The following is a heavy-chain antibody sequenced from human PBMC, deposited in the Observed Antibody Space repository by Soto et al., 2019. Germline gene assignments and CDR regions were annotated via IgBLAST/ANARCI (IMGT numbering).Heavy chain of an antibody. CDR1: GGSISSYY. J-gene: IGHJ4*02. Sequence: QVQLRESGPGLVKPSETLSLTCTVSGGSISSYYWSWIRQPPGKGLEWIGYIYYSGSTNYNPSLKSRVTISVDTSKNQFSLKLSSVTAADTSVYYCARDSNAVFDYWGQGTLVTVSS. CDR2: IYYSGST. CDR3: ARDSNAVFDY. V-gene: IGHV4-59*01.